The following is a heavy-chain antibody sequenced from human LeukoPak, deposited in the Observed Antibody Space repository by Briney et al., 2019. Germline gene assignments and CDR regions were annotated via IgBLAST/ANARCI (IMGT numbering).Heavy chain of an antibody. CDR3: AKAPRGGSSWYYFDP. Sequence: GGSLRLSCAASGFTFSSYAMSWVRQAPGKGLEWVSAISGSGGSTYYADSVKGRFTISRDNSKNTLYLQMNSLRAEDTAVYYCAKAPRGGSSWYYFDPWGQGTLVTVSS. V-gene: IGHV3-23*01. J-gene: IGHJ5*02. D-gene: IGHD6-13*01. CDR2: ISGSGGST. CDR1: GFTFSSYA.